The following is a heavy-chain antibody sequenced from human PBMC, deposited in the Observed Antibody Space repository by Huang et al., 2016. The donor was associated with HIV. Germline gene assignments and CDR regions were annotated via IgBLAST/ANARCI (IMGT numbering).Heavy chain of an antibody. CDR2: RKQDGSEK. V-gene: IGHV3-7*01. D-gene: IGHD6-13*01. CDR3: ASNGYSSSWGDPFDI. CDR1: GFAFSSYW. Sequence: EVQLVESGGGLVQPGGSLRLSCAASGFAFSSYWMSWVRQAPGKGLEWVANRKQDGSEKYYVDSVKGRFTISRDNAKNSLYLQMNSLRAEDTAVYYCASNGYSSSWGDPFDIWGQGTMVTVSS. J-gene: IGHJ3*02.